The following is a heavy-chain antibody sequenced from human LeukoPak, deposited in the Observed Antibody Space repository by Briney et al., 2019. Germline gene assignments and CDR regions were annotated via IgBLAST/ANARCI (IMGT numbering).Heavy chain of an antibody. D-gene: IGHD6-19*01. J-gene: IGHJ4*02. Sequence: SETLSLTCTVSGLPISSGGYYWSWIPPHPGKGLEWIGYIYYSGSVYYNPSLKSRVTNSVDTSKNQFSLKLGSVTAADTAVYYGAREGSGGYSSGWYLVDYWGQGALVT. CDR2: IYYSGSV. V-gene: IGHV4-31*03. CDR3: AREGSGGYSSGWYLVDY. CDR1: GLPISSGGYY.